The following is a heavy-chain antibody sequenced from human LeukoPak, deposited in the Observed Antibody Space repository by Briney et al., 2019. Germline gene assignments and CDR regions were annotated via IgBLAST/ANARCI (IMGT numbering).Heavy chain of an antibody. CDR1: GYTLTELS. J-gene: IGHJ4*02. CDR3: ATESDHCSGGSCYFS. CDR2: FDLEDGET. V-gene: IGHV1-24*01. Sequence: ASVKVSCKVSGYTLTELSMHWVRQAPGKGLEWMGGFDLEDGETIYAQKFQGRVTMTEDTSTDTAYMELSGLRSEDTAVYYCATESDHCSGGSCYFSWGQGTLVTVSS. D-gene: IGHD2-15*01.